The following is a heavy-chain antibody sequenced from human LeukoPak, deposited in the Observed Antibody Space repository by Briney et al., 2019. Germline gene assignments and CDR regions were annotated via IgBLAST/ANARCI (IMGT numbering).Heavy chain of an antibody. Sequence: PGRSLGLSCAASGFTFSNYGMHWVRQAPGKGLEWVSYILNSGTTTYYADSVKGRFTISRDNAKNSLYLQMNSLRAEDTGVYYCARDPPDYWGQGILVTVSS. CDR2: ILNSGTTT. CDR1: GFTFSNYG. J-gene: IGHJ4*02. CDR3: ARDPPDY. V-gene: IGHV3-48*04.